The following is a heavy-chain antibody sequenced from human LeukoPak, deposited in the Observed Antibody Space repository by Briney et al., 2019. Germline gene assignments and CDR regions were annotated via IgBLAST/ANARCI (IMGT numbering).Heavy chain of an antibody. CDR3: AREPLYPMVDY. CDR2: IYYSGST. V-gene: IGHV4-30-4*08. CDR1: GGSISSGDYY. Sequence: TLSLTCTVSGGSISSGDYYWSWIRQPPGEGLEWIGYIYYSGSTYYNPSLKSRVTISVDTSKNQFSLKLSSVTAADTAVYYCAREPLYPMVDYWGQGTLVAVSS. D-gene: IGHD3-3*01. J-gene: IGHJ4*02.